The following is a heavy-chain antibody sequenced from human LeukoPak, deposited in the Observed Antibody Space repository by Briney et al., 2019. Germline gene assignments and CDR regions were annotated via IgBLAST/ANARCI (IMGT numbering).Heavy chain of an antibody. CDR2: IIPIFGTA. CDR3: ARDSYYGDSRSLHFDY. D-gene: IGHD4-17*01. Sequence: ASVKVSCKASGGTFSSYAISWVRQAPGQGLEWMGGIIPIFGTANYAQKFQGRVTITADESTSTAYMELSSLRSEDTAVYYCARDSYYGDSRSLHFDYWGQGTLVTVSS. J-gene: IGHJ4*02. CDR1: GGTFSSYA. V-gene: IGHV1-69*01.